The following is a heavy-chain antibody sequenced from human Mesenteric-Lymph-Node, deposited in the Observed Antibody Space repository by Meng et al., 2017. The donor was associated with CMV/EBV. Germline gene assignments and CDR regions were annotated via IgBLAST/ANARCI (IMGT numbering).Heavy chain of an antibody. V-gene: IGHV3-53*01. Sequence: GESLKISCAASGFSFSTYAMSWVRQAPGKGLEWVAGLYTFGTTSYADSVKGRFTFSRDSSKNTLYLQMDSLRAEDTAVYYCAREKFCTPACSSVFDHWGQGTLVTVSS. CDR2: LYTFGTT. D-gene: IGHD2-8*01. CDR3: AREKFCTPACSSVFDH. J-gene: IGHJ4*02. CDR1: GFSFSTYA.